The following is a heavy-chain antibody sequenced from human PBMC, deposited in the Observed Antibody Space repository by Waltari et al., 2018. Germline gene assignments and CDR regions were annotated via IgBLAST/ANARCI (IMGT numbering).Heavy chain of an antibody. J-gene: IGHJ4*02. D-gene: IGHD3-3*01. V-gene: IGHV1-8*01. CDR3: TRRREFFGPDY. CDR2: MNPKSGNT. CDR1: GSIFTDYD. Sequence: QVQLVQSGPEVKQPGASVKVSCEASGSIFTDYDINWVRQAPGQGFEWMGWMNPKSGNTGYAQKFQGRVTMTMNTPTSRAYIELRDLRSDDTAVYYCTRRREFFGPDYWGQGSLVTVSA.